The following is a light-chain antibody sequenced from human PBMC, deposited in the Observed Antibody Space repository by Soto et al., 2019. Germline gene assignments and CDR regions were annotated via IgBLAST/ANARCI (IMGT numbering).Light chain of an antibody. V-gene: IGKV1-12*01. CDR3: QQGNSFPLT. J-gene: IGKJ4*01. Sequence: DIQMTQSPSSVSASVGDRVTITCRASQDISSWLAWFQQKPGKALKLLIYAASSLQIGVPSRFSGSGSGTDFTLTISSLQPEDYATYYCQQGNSFPLTFGGGTTVEIK. CDR2: AAS. CDR1: QDISSW.